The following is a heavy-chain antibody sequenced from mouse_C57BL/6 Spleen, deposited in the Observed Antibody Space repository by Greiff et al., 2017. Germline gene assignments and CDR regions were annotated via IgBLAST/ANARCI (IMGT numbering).Heavy chain of an antibody. CDR2: ISSGGSYT. D-gene: IGHD3-2*02. V-gene: IGHV5-6*01. Sequence: EVKLVESGGDLVKPGGSLKLSCAASGFTFSSYGMSWVRQTPDKRLEWVATISSGGSYTYSPDSVKGRYTISRDSAKNTLYLQLSSLKSEDTAMYYCARHRSSGEYFDYWGQGTTLTVSS. J-gene: IGHJ2*01. CDR3: ARHRSSGEYFDY. CDR1: GFTFSSYG.